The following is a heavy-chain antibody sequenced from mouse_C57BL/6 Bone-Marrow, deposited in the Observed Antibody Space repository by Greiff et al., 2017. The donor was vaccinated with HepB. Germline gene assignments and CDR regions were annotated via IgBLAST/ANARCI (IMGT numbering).Heavy chain of an antibody. V-gene: IGHV1-64*01. J-gene: IGHJ3*01. Sequence: VQLQQPGAELVKPGASVKLSCKASGYTFTSYWMHWVKQRPGQGLEWIGMIHPNSGSTNYNEKLKSKATLTVDKSSSTAYMQLSSLTSEDSAVYYCARAGYYGSKSPFAYWGQGTLVTVSA. D-gene: IGHD1-1*01. CDR3: ARAGYYGSKSPFAY. CDR1: GYTFTSYW. CDR2: IHPNSGST.